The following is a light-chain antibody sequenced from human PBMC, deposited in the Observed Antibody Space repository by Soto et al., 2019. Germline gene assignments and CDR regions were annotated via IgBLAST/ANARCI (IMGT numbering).Light chain of an antibody. Sequence: AIQMAQSPSSLSASVGDRVTITCRASQGIGNDVGWFQQKPGKAPKLLIYAAATLQTGVPSRFSGSRSGTDFILTISSLQPEDFAPYYCLQDHNYPLPFGGGT. J-gene: IGKJ4*01. CDR2: AAA. CDR1: QGIGND. CDR3: LQDHNYPLP. V-gene: IGKV1-6*02.